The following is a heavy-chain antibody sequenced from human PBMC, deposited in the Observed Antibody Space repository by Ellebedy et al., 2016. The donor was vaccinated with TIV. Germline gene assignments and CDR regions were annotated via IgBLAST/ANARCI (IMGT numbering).Heavy chain of an antibody. D-gene: IGHD6-19*01. J-gene: IGHJ2*01. V-gene: IGHV3-21*01. CDR3: ARAGSSGWEAYFDL. Sequence: GESLKISCAASGFTFSSYNMNWVRQAPGTGLEWVSSISSNSGNKYCADSVEGRFTISRDNAKNTLYLQMNSLRAEDTAVDYCARAGSSGWEAYFDLWGRGTLVTVSS. CDR2: ISSNSGNK. CDR1: GFTFSSYN.